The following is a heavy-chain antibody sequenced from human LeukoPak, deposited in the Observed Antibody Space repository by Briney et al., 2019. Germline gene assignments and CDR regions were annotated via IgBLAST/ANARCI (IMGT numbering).Heavy chain of an antibody. CDR3: ARTRGYSYGGLDY. J-gene: IGHJ4*02. D-gene: IGHD5-18*01. Sequence: SETLSLTCAVYGGSFSGYYWSWIRQPPGKGLEWIGEINHSGSTNYNPSLKSRVTISVDTSKNQFSLKLSSLTAADTAVYYCARTRGYSYGGLDYWGQGTLVTVSS. V-gene: IGHV4-34*01. CDR1: GGSFSGYY. CDR2: INHSGST.